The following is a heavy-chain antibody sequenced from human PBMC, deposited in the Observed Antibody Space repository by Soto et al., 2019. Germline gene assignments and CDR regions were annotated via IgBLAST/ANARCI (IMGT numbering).Heavy chain of an antibody. CDR2: IYHSGST. D-gene: IGHD3-22*01. J-gene: IGHJ5*02. CDR3: ARDERMDYYDSSGYFHWFDP. CDR1: GGSISSSNW. V-gene: IGHV4-4*02. Sequence: SETLSLTCAVSGGSISSSNWWSWVRQPPGKGLEWIGEIYHSGSTNYNPSLKSRVTISVDKSKNQFSLKLSSVTAADTAVYYCARDERMDYYDSSGYFHWFDPWGQGTLVTV.